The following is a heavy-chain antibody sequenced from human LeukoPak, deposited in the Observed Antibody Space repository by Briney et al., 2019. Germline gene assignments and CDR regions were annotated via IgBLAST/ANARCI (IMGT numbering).Heavy chain of an antibody. V-gene: IGHV3-30*18. CDR3: AKDYCSSTSCYAYFDY. CDR2: ISYDGSDK. CDR1: GFTFSSYG. D-gene: IGHD2-2*01. J-gene: IGHJ4*02. Sequence: GGSLRLSCAASGFTFSSYGMHWVRQAPGKGLECVAVISYDGSDKYYAESVKGRFTISRDNSKNTLYLQMNSLRAEDTAVYYCAKDYCSSTSCYAYFDYWGQGTLVTVSS.